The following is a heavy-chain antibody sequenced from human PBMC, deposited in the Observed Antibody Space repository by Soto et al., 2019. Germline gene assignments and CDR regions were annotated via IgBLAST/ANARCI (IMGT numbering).Heavy chain of an antibody. D-gene: IGHD5-12*01. CDR2: IIPLLDIA. V-gene: IGHV1-69*04. J-gene: IGHJ4*02. CDR1: GVTFSNDI. CDR3: ARDSPIGSTFSGYDAIDY. Sequence: ASVKVSCKTSGVTFSNDIITWVRQAPGQGLEWMGRIIPLLDIANYAQKFQGRVTITADKSTSTAYMELNSLRSEDTAVYYCARDSPIGSTFSGYDAIDYWGQGTLVTVSS.